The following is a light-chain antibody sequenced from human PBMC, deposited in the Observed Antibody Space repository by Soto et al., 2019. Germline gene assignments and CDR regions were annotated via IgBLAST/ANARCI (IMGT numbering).Light chain of an antibody. J-gene: IGKJ4*01. Sequence: VLTQSPGTLSLSPGERATISCRASQSISSSYLAWYQHKPGQAPRLLIYGASNRATGIPARFSGNGSGTDFTLTISSLEPEDFAVYYCQQRTNWLTFGGGTKVEIK. CDR1: QSISSSY. CDR3: QQRTNWLT. CDR2: GAS. V-gene: IGKV3-11*01.